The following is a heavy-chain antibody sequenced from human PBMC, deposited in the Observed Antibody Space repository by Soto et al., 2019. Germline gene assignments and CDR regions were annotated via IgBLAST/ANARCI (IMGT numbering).Heavy chain of an antibody. D-gene: IGHD2-21*01. V-gene: IGHV3-23*01. Sequence: EVQLLESGGGLVQPGGSLRLSCAASGFTFSSYGMTWVRQAPGKGLEWVSFSSATGAGTYYADSVKGRFTIPRDNSKNTLYLQMTSLRADDTALYYCAKHRRAGGKYGFYSDFWGEGALVIVSS. CDR3: AKHRRAGGKYGFYSDF. J-gene: IGHJ4*02. CDR1: GFTFSSYG. CDR2: SSATGAGT.